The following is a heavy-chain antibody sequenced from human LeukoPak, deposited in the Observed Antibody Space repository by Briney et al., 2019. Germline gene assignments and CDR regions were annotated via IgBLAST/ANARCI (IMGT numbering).Heavy chain of an antibody. J-gene: IGHJ4*02. CDR1: GFTFSSYS. Sequence: GGSLRLSCAASGFTFSSYSMNWVRQAPGKGLEWVSSISSSSSYIYYADSVKGRFTISRDNAKNSLYLQMNSLRAEDTAVYYCARGYCSGGSCWVSYFDYWGQGTLVAVSS. D-gene: IGHD2-15*01. V-gene: IGHV3-21*01. CDR2: ISSSSSYI. CDR3: ARGYCSGGSCWVSYFDY.